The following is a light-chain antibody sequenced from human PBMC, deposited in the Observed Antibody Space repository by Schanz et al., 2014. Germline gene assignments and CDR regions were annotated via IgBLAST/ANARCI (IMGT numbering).Light chain of an antibody. Sequence: QSALTQPASVSGSPGQSITISCTGTSSDVGDYNYVSWYQQHPGKGPKLMIYDVSNRPSGVSDRFSGSKSGNTASLTISGLQAEDEADYYCSSYTSSNTWVFGGGTKLTV. J-gene: IGLJ3*02. CDR1: SSDVGDYNY. CDR2: DVS. V-gene: IGLV2-14*01. CDR3: SSYTSSNTWV.